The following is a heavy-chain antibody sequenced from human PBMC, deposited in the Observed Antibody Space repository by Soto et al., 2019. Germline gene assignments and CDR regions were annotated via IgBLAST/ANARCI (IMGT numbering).Heavy chain of an antibody. V-gene: IGHV1-69*01. Sequence: QVQLVQSGAEVKKPGSSVKVSCKASGGTFSSYAISWVRQAPGQGLEWMGGIIPISGTANYAQKFKGRVTITADESTSTAYTELSSLRSEDTAVYYCARSQGSSTSLEIYYYYYYGMDGWGQGTTVTVSS. J-gene: IGHJ6*02. D-gene: IGHD2-2*01. CDR1: GGTFSSYA. CDR3: ARSQGSSTSLEIYYYYYYGMDG. CDR2: IIPISGTA.